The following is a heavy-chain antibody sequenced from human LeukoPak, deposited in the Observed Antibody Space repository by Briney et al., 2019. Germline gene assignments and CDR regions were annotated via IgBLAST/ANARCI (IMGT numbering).Heavy chain of an antibody. V-gene: IGHV1-8*01. CDR1: GYTFTSYD. Sequence: ASVKVSCKASGYTFTSYDINWVRQATGQGLEWMGWMNPNSGNTGYAQKLQGRVTMATDTSTSTAYMELRSLRSDDTAVYYCARDLSYSSSWPYWGQGTLVTVSS. D-gene: IGHD6-13*01. CDR2: MNPNSGNT. J-gene: IGHJ4*02. CDR3: ARDLSYSSSWPY.